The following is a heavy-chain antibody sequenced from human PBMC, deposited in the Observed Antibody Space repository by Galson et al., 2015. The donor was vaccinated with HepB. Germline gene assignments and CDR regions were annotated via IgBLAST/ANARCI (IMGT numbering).Heavy chain of an antibody. V-gene: IGHV3-21*01. CDR2: ISSSRTYI. D-gene: IGHD5-24*01. CDR3: ARDPDRDGYNWGYYYYYGMDV. Sequence: SLRLSCAASGFTFGSYTMNWVRQAPGKGLEWVSSISSSRTYIYYADSVKGRFSISRENAKNSLYLQMNSLRAEDTAVYYCARDPDRDGYNWGYYYYYGMDVWGQGTTVTVSS. J-gene: IGHJ6*02. CDR1: GFTFGSYT.